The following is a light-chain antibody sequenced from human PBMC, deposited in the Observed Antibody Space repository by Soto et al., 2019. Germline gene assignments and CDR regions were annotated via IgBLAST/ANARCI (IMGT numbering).Light chain of an antibody. V-gene: IGKV1-27*01. Sequence: DIQMTQSPSSLSASGGDTVTITCRASQGISNSLAWFQQKPGRVPQFLIYAASTLQPGVPPRFSGSGSGTDFTLTISSLQPEDVATYYCQNYNSAPLTFGPGTRVEIK. CDR2: AAS. CDR3: QNYNSAPLT. J-gene: IGKJ3*01. CDR1: QGISNS.